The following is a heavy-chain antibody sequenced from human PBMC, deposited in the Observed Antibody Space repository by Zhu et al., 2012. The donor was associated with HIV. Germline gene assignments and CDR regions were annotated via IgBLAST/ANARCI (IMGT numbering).Heavy chain of an antibody. CDR3: TRALVGVTGLDY. V-gene: IGHV4-38-2*01. Sequence: QVRLQESGPGLVKPSETLSLTCAVSGYSISSGYYWGWIRQPPGKGLEWIGSIYHSGSTYYNPSLKSRVTISVDTSKNQFSLKLSSVTAADTAVYYCTRALVGVTGLDYWGQGPWSRLL. D-gene: IGHD2-2*01. J-gene: IGHJ4*02. CDR1: GYSISSGYY. CDR2: IYHSGST.